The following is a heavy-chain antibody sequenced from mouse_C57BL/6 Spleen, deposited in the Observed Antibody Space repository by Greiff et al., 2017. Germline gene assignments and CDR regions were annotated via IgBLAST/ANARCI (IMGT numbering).Heavy chain of an antibody. Sequence: QVQLQQSGAELVKPGASVKISCTASGYAFSSYWMNWVKQRPGQGLEWIGQIYPGDGDTKYTGKFKGKATLTADKASSPASLQLSSLTSEGFAVYFCARYYGSSPYYFYYWGQGTTLTVSS. CDR1: GYAFSSYW. D-gene: IGHD1-1*01. J-gene: IGHJ2*01. CDR2: IYPGDGDT. V-gene: IGHV1-80*01. CDR3: ARYYGSSPYYFYY.